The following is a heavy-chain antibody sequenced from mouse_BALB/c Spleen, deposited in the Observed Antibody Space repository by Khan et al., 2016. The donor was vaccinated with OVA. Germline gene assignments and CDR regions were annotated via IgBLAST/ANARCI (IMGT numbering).Heavy chain of an antibody. CDR2: ISYSGRT. D-gene: IGHD1-1*01. J-gene: IGHJ2*01. V-gene: IGHV3-2*02. CDR1: GYSITSDYA. Sequence: EVQLQESGPGLVKPSQSLSLTCTVTGYSITSDYAWNWIRQFPGNKLEWMGYISYSGRTSYNPSLKSRISITRDTSKNQFFLQLNSVTTEGTATYYCSRAVTITTVVATDVDYWGQGTTLTVSS. CDR3: SRAVTITTVVATDVDY.